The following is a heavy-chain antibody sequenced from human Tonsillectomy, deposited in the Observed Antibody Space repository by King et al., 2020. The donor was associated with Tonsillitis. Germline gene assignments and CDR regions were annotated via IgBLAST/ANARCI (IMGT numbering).Heavy chain of an antibody. V-gene: IGHV4-34*01. CDR3: ARVIGSSTYYPDY. J-gene: IGHJ4*02. D-gene: IGHD3-22*01. CDR2: IDHSGST. CDR1: GASLSGYH. Sequence: VQLQQWGAGLLKPSETLSLTCAVYGASLSGYHWSWIRQPPGKGLEWTGEIDHSGSTNYNPSHKSRVTISVDTSMNQFSLKLSSVTAADTAVYYCARVIGSSTYYPDYWGQGTLVTVSS.